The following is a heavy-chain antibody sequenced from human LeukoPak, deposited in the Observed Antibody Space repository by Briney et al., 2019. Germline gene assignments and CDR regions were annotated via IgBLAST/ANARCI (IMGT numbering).Heavy chain of an antibody. J-gene: IGHJ4*02. V-gene: IGHV1-18*01. CDR3: ARDPVDY. Sequence: QKLQGRVTMTTDTSMSTVYMELSSLRSEDTAVYYCARDPVDYWGQGTLVTVSS.